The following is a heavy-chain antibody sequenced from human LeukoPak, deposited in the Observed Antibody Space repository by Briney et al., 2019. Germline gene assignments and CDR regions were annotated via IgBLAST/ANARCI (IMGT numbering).Heavy chain of an antibody. CDR1: GFTFSSYA. D-gene: IGHD3-9*01. CDR3: ARGDDILTGYYLTNFDY. CDR2: INSDGSST. J-gene: IGHJ4*02. V-gene: IGHV3-74*01. Sequence: GWSLRLSCAASGFTFSSYAMSWVRQAPGKGLVWVSRINSDGSSTSYADSVKGRFTISRDNAKNTLYLQMNSLRAEDTAVYYCARGDDILTGYYLTNFDYWGQGTLVTVSS.